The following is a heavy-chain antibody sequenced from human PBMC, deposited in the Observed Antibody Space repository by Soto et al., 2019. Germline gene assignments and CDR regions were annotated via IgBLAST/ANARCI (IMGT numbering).Heavy chain of an antibody. J-gene: IGHJ4*02. V-gene: IGHV3-66*01. CDR3: ARAAVGRFKPYYFDY. CDR1: GFTVSSNY. D-gene: IGHD3-3*01. CDR2: IYSGGST. Sequence: GGSLRLSCAASGFTVSSNYMSWVRQAPGKGLEWVSVIYSGGSTYYADSVKGRFTISRDNSKNTLYLQMNSLRAEDTAVYYCARAAVGRFKPYYFDYWGQGTLVTVSS.